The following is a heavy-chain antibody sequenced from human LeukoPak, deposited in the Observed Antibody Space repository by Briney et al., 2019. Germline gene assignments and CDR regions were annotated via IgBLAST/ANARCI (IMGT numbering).Heavy chain of an antibody. J-gene: IGHJ3*02. D-gene: IGHD2-8*02. Sequence: GGSLGLSCAASGFTVSSNYMSWVRQAPGKGLEWVSVIYSGGSTYYADSVKGRFTISRDNSKNTLYLQMNSLRAEDAAVYYCARGLVHNAFDIWGQGTMVTVSS. CDR3: ARGLVHNAFDI. CDR2: IYSGGST. CDR1: GFTVSSNY. V-gene: IGHV3-66*01.